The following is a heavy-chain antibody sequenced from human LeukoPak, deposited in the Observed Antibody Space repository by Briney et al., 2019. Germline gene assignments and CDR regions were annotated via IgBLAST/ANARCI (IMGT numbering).Heavy chain of an antibody. Sequence: GGSLRLSCAASGFTFSSYAMSWVRQAPGKGLEWVSAISGSGGSTYYADSVKGRFTISRDNSKNTLYLQMNSLRAEDTAVYYCAKVWTRPTPYYYDSSGYFFDYWGQGTLVTVSS. D-gene: IGHD3-22*01. CDR2: ISGSGGST. CDR1: GFTFSSYA. CDR3: AKVWTRPTPYYYDSSGYFFDY. J-gene: IGHJ4*02. V-gene: IGHV3-23*01.